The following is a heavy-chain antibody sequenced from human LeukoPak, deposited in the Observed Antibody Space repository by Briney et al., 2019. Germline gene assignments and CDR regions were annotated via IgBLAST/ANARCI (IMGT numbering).Heavy chain of an antibody. CDR2: INHSGST. Sequence: PSETLSLTCAVYGGSFSGYYWSWIRQPPGKGLEWIGEINHSGSTNYNPSLKSRVTISVDTSKNQFSLKLSSVTAADTAVYYCARLKSGGHNYYYGMDVWGQGNPGHRLL. V-gene: IGHV4-34*01. CDR1: GGSFSGYY. J-gene: IGHJ6*02. CDR3: ARLKSGGHNYYYGMDV.